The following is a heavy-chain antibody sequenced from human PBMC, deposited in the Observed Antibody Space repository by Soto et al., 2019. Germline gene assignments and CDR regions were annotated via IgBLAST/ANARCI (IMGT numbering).Heavy chain of an antibody. V-gene: IGHV3-30*03. Sequence: GGSLRLSCEASGFSLSTYGMHWVRQAPGKGLEWVAVISYDGSNKYHADSVKGRFTISRDNSRNTLYLQMKRLRAEDTAVYYCARDFYGGYTYGPGDYWGQGALVTVSS. D-gene: IGHD5-18*01. CDR2: ISYDGSNK. CDR1: GFSLSTYG. CDR3: ARDFYGGYTYGPGDY. J-gene: IGHJ4*02.